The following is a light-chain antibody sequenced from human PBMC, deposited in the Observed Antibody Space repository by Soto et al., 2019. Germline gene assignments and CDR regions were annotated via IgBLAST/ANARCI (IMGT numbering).Light chain of an antibody. CDR2: DVS. Sequence: DLQMTQAPSSLSASVGDRVTITCQASQDIRNHLNWYQHRPGKAPKLLIYDVSNLETGVPSRFIGSRSATDFTFTISSLQPEDVATYYCQHFDSLPRFTFGQGTKLQLK. CDR1: QDIRNH. CDR3: QHFDSLPRFT. V-gene: IGKV1-33*01. J-gene: IGKJ2*01.